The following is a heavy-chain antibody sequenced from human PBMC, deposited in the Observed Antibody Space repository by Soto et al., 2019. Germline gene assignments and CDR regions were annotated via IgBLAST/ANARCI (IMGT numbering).Heavy chain of an antibody. J-gene: IGHJ6*02. CDR3: AREGGTTSYYYGMDV. Sequence: QVQLVESGGGVVQPGRSLRLSCAASGFTFSSYAMHWVRQAPGKGLEWVAAISGRGGSTYYADSVKGRFTISRDNSKNTLYLQMNSLRAEDTAVYYCAREGGTTSYYYGMDVWGQGTTVTVSS. CDR2: ISGRGGST. V-gene: IGHV3-30*04. D-gene: IGHD1-7*01. CDR1: GFTFSSYA.